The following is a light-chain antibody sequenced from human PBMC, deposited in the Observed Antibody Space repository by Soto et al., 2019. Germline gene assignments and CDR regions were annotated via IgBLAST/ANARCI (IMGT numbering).Light chain of an antibody. V-gene: IGKV1-5*03. Sequence: DTQMTQSPSTLSASIGDRVTITCRASQDISNWLAWNQQRPGKAPKLLIYKASTLQNGVPSRFSGSGSGTEFTLTISRLQPDDFATYYCQQRTFGQGTKVEIK. CDR3: QQRT. CDR2: KAS. CDR1: QDISNW. J-gene: IGKJ1*01.